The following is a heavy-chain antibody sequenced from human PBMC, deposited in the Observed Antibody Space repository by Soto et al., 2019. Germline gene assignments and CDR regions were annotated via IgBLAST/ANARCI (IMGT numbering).Heavy chain of an antibody. V-gene: IGHV1-69*13. CDR1: GGTFSSYA. CDR2: IIPIFGTA. Sequence: GPSVKVSCKASGGTFSSYAISWVRQAPGQGLEWMGGIIPIFGTANYAQKFQGRVTITADESTSTAYMELSSLRSEDTAVYYCARDQEPAAAGDYYYYGMDVWGQGTTVTVSS. J-gene: IGHJ6*02. D-gene: IGHD6-13*01. CDR3: ARDQEPAAAGDYYYYGMDV.